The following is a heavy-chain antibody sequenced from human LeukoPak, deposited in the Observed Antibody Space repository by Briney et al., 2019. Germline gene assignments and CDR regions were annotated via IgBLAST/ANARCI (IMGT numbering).Heavy chain of an antibody. CDR1: GGTFSSYA. CDR3: ARAFPYNWNVPVGYFDY. V-gene: IGHV1-69*05. D-gene: IGHD1-20*01. CDR2: IIPIFGTA. Sequence: SVKVSCKASGGTFSSYAISWVRQAPGQGLEWMGGIIPIFGTANYAQKFQGRVTITTDESTSTAYMELSSLRSEDTAVYYCARAFPYNWNVPVGYFDYWGQGTLVTVSS. J-gene: IGHJ4*02.